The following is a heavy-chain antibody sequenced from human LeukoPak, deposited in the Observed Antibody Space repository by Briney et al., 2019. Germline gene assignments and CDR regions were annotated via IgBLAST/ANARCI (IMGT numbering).Heavy chain of an antibody. J-gene: IGHJ4*02. Sequence: GGSLRLSCVGSGFSFSTYDMGWVRQTPGKGLEWVSAISTTGGYTEDADSVKGRFTISRDNSQNTLFLQMHSLRAEDTAVYYCASLDVDTAMEIDYWGQGTLVTVSS. V-gene: IGHV3-23*01. CDR3: ASLDVDTAMEIDY. D-gene: IGHD5-18*01. CDR1: GFSFSTYD. CDR2: ISTTGGYT.